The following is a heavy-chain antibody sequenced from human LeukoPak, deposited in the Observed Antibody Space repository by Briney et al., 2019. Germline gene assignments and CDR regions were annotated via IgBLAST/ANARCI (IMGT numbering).Heavy chain of an antibody. J-gene: IGHJ4*02. CDR2: IGGTSGAT. V-gene: IGHV3-23*01. CDR1: GFAFSSYA. D-gene: IGHD2-2*01. Sequence: GGSLRLSCAASGFAFSSYAMTWVRQAPGKGLEWVSTIGGTSGATYYADSVKGRFTISRDNSKNTLYLQMNSLKAEDTAVYYCAKRCGTTICPHYYFDYWGQGTLVTVSS. CDR3: AKRCGTTICPHYYFDY.